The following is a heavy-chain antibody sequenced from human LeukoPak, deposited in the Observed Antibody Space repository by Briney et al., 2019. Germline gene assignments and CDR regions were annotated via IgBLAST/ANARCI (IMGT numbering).Heavy chain of an antibody. J-gene: IGHJ4*02. Sequence: GGSLRLSCTASGFTFSGYSMNWIRQAPGKGLEWVSSFGTRSTSIYHAGPVKGRFAISRDNAKNSLYLQMNSLRAEDTAVYYCAREVSEGFDFWGQGTLVTVSS. V-gene: IGHV3-21*01. CDR2: FGTRSTSI. CDR3: AREVSEGFDF. CDR1: GFTFSGYS. D-gene: IGHD3-22*01.